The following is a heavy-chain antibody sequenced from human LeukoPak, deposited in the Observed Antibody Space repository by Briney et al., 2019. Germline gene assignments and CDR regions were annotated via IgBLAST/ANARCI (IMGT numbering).Heavy chain of an antibody. CDR3: ARDWNRYAY. CDR1: GGSISSSSYY. Sequence: SETLSLTCTVSGGSISSSSYYWGWIRQPPGKGLEWIGSIYYSGSTYYNPSLKSRVTISVDTSKNEFSLKLSSVTAADTAVYYCARDWNRYAYWGQGTLVIVSS. V-gene: IGHV4-39*07. D-gene: IGHD1-1*01. CDR2: IYYSGST. J-gene: IGHJ4*02.